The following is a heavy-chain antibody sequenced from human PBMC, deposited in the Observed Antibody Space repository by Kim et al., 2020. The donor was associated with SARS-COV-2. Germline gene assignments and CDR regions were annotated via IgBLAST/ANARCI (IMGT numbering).Heavy chain of an antibody. D-gene: IGHD3-16*01. CDR1: GFSFSSFA. J-gene: IGHJ4*02. V-gene: IGHV3-64D*09. CDR2: ISSNGGKI. CDR3: VKVRESYCDSRADC. Sequence: GGSLRLSCSASGFSFSSFAMHWVRQAPGKGLEFVSSISSNGGKIFYADSLKGRFTISRDNSQNTLYLQMSSLRAEDTAVYSCVKVRESYCDSRADCWGQG.